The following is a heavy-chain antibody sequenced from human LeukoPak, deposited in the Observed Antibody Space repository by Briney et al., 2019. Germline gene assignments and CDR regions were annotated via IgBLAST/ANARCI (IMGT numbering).Heavy chain of an antibody. CDR1: GYTISDYF. Sequence: ASVKVSCNVSGYTISDYFMHWLQQAPGKGLEWMAFVDPEDGEAVIAAKFQDRVTVTADRSTDTVYMELRGLTSADTAMYYCARGLGIAAAVDYWGQGTLVTVSS. D-gene: IGHD6-13*01. CDR2: VDPEDGEA. J-gene: IGHJ4*02. CDR3: ARGLGIAAAVDY. V-gene: IGHV1-69-2*01.